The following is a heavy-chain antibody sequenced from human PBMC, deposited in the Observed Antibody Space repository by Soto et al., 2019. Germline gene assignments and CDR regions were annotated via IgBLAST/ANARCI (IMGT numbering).Heavy chain of an antibody. CDR2: ISWNSGSI. Sequence: GGSLRLSCAASGFTFVDYAMHWVRKAPGKGLEWVSGISWNSGSIGYADSVKGRFTISRDNAKNSLYLQMNSLRAEDTALYYCAKVVAATGHFQHWGQGTLVTVSS. V-gene: IGHV3-9*01. CDR1: GFTFVDYA. J-gene: IGHJ1*01. D-gene: IGHD2-15*01. CDR3: AKVVAATGHFQH.